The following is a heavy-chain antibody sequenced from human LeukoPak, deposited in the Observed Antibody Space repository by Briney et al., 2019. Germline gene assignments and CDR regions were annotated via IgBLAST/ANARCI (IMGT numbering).Heavy chain of an antibody. CDR3: ARSGTYCGGDCYGAFDI. V-gene: IGHV4-59*01. Sequence: SETLSLTCTVSGGSISSYYWSWIRQPPGKGLEWIGYIYYSGSTNYNPSLKSRVTISVDTSKNQFSLKLSSVTAADTAVYYCARSGTYCGGDCYGAFDIWGQGTMVTVSS. J-gene: IGHJ3*02. CDR2: IYYSGST. CDR1: GGSISSYY. D-gene: IGHD2-21*02.